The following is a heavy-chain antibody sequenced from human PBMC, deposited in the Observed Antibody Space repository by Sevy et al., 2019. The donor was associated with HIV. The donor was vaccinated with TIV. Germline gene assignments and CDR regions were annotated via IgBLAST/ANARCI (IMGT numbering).Heavy chain of an antibody. D-gene: IGHD6-13*01. CDR1: GFSLNNYW. J-gene: IGHJ4*02. V-gene: IGHV3-7*01. Sequence: GGSLRLSCVASGFSLNNYWMNWVCQAPGKGLEWVANINQDGSVKYYVESVRGRFTISRDNARNLVFLQMSSLRVDDSALYYCVRAIAKDGSFWGQGTLVTVSS. CDR2: INQDGSVK. CDR3: VRAIAKDGSF.